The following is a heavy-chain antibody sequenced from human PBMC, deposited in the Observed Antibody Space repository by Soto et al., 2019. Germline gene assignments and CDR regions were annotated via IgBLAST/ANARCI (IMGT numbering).Heavy chain of an antibody. CDR2: IIPIFGTA. CDR1: GGTFSSYA. CDR3: ARDHSPATIEYFQH. D-gene: IGHD2-2*01. Sequence: GASVKVSCKASGGTFSSYAISWVRQAPGQGLEWMGGIIPIFGTANYAQKFQGRVTITADESTSTAYMELSSLRSEDTAVYYCARDHSPATIEYFQHWGQGTLVTVSS. V-gene: IGHV1-69*13. J-gene: IGHJ1*01.